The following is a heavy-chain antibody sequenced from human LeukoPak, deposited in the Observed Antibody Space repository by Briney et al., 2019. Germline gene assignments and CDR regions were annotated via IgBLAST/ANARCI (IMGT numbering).Heavy chain of an antibody. J-gene: IGHJ4*02. CDR2: TRHDSSDI. D-gene: IGHD3-10*01. V-gene: IGHV3-48*01. CDR3: ARDSPGWGGFDF. Sequence: GGSLRLSCAASGFTFINYNMNWVRQAPGKGLEWVSYTRHDSSDILYADSVKGRFTISRDDVKNSLYLQLNGLRANDTAVYYCARDSPGWGGFDFWGQGTLVTVSS. CDR1: GFTFINYN.